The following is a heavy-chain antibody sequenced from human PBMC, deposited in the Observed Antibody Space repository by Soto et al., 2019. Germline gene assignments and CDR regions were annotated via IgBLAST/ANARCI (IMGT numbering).Heavy chain of an antibody. Sequence: GESLKISCXGSGFIFTNSLITWVRQKPGKGLEWMGRIAPGDSHTYYSPSLQGHVTISADKSISTAYLQWSSLQASDTGIYYCARQLPGKLDVWGQGTTVTVSS. CDR1: GFIFTNSL. V-gene: IGHV5-10-1*01. J-gene: IGHJ6*02. D-gene: IGHD2-2*01. CDR3: ARQLPGKLDV. CDR2: IAPGDSHT.